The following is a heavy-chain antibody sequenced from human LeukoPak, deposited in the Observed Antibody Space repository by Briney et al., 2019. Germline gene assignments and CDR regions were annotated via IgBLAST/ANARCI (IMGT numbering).Heavy chain of an antibody. J-gene: IGHJ4*02. CDR1: GLASSRGRNY. V-gene: IGHV4-61*02. CDR2: IYTSEST. D-gene: IGHD3-3*01. Sequence: PSQNLSMTCTAGGLASSRGRNYSSWSRQPAEKDLGWGVRIYTSESTNYNPSLKSRVTISVDPSKNQFSLKLSSVTAADTAVYYCARAGFWSGYFDYWGQGTLVTVSS. CDR3: ARAGFWSGYFDY.